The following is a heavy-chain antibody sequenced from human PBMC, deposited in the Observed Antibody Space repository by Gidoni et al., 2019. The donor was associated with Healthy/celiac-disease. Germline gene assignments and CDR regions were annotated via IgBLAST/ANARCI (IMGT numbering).Heavy chain of an antibody. CDR1: GFTFSDYY. J-gene: IGHJ5*02. D-gene: IGHD2-21*01. Sequence: QVQLVESGGGLVKPGGSMRLSCAASGFTFSDYYMIWIRQAPGKGLEWVSYISSIGSTIYYADSVKGRFTISRDNAKNSRYLQMNSLRAEDTAVYYCAREDCGGDCYSPYNWFDPWGQGTLVTVSS. CDR2: ISSIGSTI. V-gene: IGHV3-11*01. CDR3: AREDCGGDCYSPYNWFDP.